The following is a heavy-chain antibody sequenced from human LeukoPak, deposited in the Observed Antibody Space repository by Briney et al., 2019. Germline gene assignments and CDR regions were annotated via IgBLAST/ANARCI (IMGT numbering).Heavy chain of an antibody. CDR3: ARDVPGKYYNDY. V-gene: IGHV3-21*01. Sequence: GGSLRLSCAASGFTFSTYSMNWVRQAPGKGLEWVSSISSSNSYIYYADSVKGRFTISRDNAENSLYLQMTSLRAEDTAVYYCARDVPGKYYNDYWGQGTLVTVSS. CDR2: ISSSNSYI. J-gene: IGHJ4*02. CDR1: GFTFSTYS.